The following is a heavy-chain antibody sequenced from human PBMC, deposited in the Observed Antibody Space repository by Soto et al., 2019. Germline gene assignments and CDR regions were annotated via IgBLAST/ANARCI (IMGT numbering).Heavy chain of an antibody. CDR2: INPSGGST. CDR1: GYTFISYY. CDR3: ARGRIVVVPAAMMNWFDP. J-gene: IGHJ5*02. V-gene: IGHV1-46*01. D-gene: IGHD2-2*01. Sequence: GASVKVSCKASGYTFISYYIHWVRQAPGQGLEWMGIINPSGGSTTYAQKFQGRVTMTRDTSKNQFSLKLSSVTAADTAVYYCARGRIVVVPAAMMNWFDPWGQGTLVTVS.